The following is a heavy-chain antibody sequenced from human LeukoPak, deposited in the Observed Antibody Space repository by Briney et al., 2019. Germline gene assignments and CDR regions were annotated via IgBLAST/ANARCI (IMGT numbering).Heavy chain of an antibody. CDR3: ARDSNHAFDI. CDR1: GGSISSGSYY. CDR2: IYTSGST. V-gene: IGHV4-61*02. Sequence: SETLSLTCTVSGGSISSGSYYWSWIRQPAGKGLEWIGRIYTSGSTNYNPSLKSRVTISVDTSKNQFSLKLGSVTAADTAVYYCARDSNHAFDIWGQGTMVTVSS. J-gene: IGHJ3*02.